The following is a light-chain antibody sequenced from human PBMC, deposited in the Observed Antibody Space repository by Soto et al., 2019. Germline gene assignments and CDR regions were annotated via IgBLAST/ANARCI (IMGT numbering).Light chain of an antibody. CDR3: NSYTSASTYV. J-gene: IGLJ1*01. Sequence: QSVLTQPASVSGSPGQSITISCTGTGSDIGSYNYVSWYQHHPGKVPKFIIYDVTNRPSGVSDRFSGSKSGNTASLTISGLQAEDEADYYCNSYTSASTYVFVTGTKVT. CDR1: GSDIGSYNY. CDR2: DVT. V-gene: IGLV2-14*03.